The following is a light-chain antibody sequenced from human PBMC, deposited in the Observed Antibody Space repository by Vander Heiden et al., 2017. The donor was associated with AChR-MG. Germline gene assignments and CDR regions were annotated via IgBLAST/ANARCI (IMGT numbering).Light chain of an antibody. CDR2: DVT. J-gene: IGLJ3*02. Sequence: QSALTQPASVSGSPGQSIAISCTGTSSDLGDYNYISWYQHHPGKAPKLMIYDVTKRPSGVSDRFSGSKSGNTASLTVSGLQVDDEADYHCSSYTNTGRVFGGGTKVTVL. V-gene: IGLV2-14*03. CDR1: SSDLGDYNY. CDR3: SSYTNTGRV.